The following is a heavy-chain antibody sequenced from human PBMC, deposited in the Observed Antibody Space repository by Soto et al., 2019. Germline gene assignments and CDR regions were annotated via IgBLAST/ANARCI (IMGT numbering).Heavy chain of an antibody. CDR3: ARDGGDCSSTSCYIGYYYYMDV. CDR2: IIPILGIA. CDR1: GGTFSSYT. J-gene: IGHJ6*03. V-gene: IGHV1-69*08. Sequence: QVQLVQSGAEVKKPGSSVKVSCKASGGTFSSYTSSWVRQAPGQGLEWMGRIIPILGIANYAQKFQGRVTITADKSTSTAYMELSSLRSEDKAVYYCARDGGDCSSTSCYIGYYYYMDVWGKGTTVTVSS. D-gene: IGHD2-2*02.